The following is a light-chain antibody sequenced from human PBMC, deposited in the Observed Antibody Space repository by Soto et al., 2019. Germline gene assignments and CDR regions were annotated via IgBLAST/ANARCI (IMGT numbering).Light chain of an antibody. CDR1: QSISSY. Sequence: DIQMTQSPSSLSASVGDRVTITCRASQSISSYLNWYQQKPGKAPKLLIYAASSLQSGVPSRFSGSGSVTDFTLTISSLQPEAFATYYCQQSYSTPRVTFGPGTKVDIK. CDR2: AAS. CDR3: QQSYSTPRVT. V-gene: IGKV1-39*01. J-gene: IGKJ3*01.